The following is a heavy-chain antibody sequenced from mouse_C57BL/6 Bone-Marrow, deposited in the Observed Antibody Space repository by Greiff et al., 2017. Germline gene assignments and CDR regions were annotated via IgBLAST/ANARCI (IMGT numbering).Heavy chain of an antibody. CDR3: ARDRYYGSKDYFDY. V-gene: IGHV3-6*01. J-gene: IGHJ2*01. CDR1: GYSITSGYY. CDR2: ISYDGSN. Sequence: DVQLQESGPGLVKPSQSLSLTCSVTGYSITSGYYWNWIRQFPGNKLEWMGYISYDGSNNYNPSLKNRISITRDTSKNQFFLKLNSVTTEDTATYYCARDRYYGSKDYFDYWGQGTTLTVSS. D-gene: IGHD1-1*01.